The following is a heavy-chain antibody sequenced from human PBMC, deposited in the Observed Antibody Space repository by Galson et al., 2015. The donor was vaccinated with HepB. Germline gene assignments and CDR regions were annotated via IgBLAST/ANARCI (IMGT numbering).Heavy chain of an antibody. CDR3: ARLPRGEYCGGDCYYFDY. J-gene: IGHJ4*02. CDR2: IYPGDSDT. D-gene: IGHD2-21*01. V-gene: IGHV5-51*01. CDR1: GYSFTSYW. Sequence: QSGAEVKKPGESLKISCKGSGYSFTSYWIGWVRQMPGKGLEWMGIIYPGDSDTRYSPSFQGQVTISADKSISTAYLQWSSLKASDTAMYYCARLPRGEYCGGDCYYFDYWGQGTLVTVSS.